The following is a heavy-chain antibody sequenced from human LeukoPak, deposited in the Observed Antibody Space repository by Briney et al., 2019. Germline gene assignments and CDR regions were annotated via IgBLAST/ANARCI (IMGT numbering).Heavy chain of an antibody. CDR1: GFTFSDYY. Sequence: GGSLRLSCAASGFTFSDYYMSWIRQAPGKGLEWVSYISSSGSTIYYADSVKGRFTISRDNAKNSLYLQMNSLRAEDTAVYYCARDAWIQLFDAFDIWGQGTMVPVSS. CDR3: ARDAWIQLFDAFDI. V-gene: IGHV3-11*04. CDR2: ISSSGSTI. D-gene: IGHD5-18*01. J-gene: IGHJ3*02.